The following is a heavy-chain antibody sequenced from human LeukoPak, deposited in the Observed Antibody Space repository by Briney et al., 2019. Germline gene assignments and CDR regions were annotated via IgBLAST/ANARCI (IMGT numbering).Heavy chain of an antibody. V-gene: IGHV3-7*01. CDR2: IKQDGSEK. D-gene: IGHD5/OR15-5a*01. CDR1: GFTFRIYW. J-gene: IGHJ4*02. Sequence: PGGSLRLSCAASGFTFRIYWMSWVRQAPGKGLEWVANIKQDGSEKYYVDSVRGGFTLSRDNAKNSLYLQMDRLRAEATAVYYCASSVGGFFDYWGQGNLVTVSS. CDR3: ASSVGGFFDY.